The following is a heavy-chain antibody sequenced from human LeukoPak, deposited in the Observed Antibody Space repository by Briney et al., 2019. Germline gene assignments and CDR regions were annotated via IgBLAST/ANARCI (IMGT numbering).Heavy chain of an antibody. V-gene: IGHV4-39*07. CDR3: ARERPDTLSFDY. J-gene: IGHJ4*02. CDR2: IYYSGST. CDR1: GGSISSSSYY. D-gene: IGHD1-14*01. Sequence: SETLSLTCTVSGGSISSSSYYWGWIRQPPGKGLEWIGSIYYSGSTYYNPSLKSRVTISVDTSKNQFSLKLSSVTAADTAVYYCARERPDTLSFDYWGQGTLVTVSS.